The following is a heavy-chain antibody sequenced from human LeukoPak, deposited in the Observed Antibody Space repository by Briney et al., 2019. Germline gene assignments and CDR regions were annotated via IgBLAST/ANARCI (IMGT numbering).Heavy chain of an antibody. Sequence: KPSETLSLTCTVSGYSISSGYYWGWIRQPPGKGLEWIGSIYHSGSTYYNPSLKSRVTISLDTSKSQFSLKMNSVTAADTAVYYCARDERGGSSSDIWGQGTMVTVSS. CDR2: IYHSGST. CDR1: GYSISSGYY. V-gene: IGHV4-38-2*02. CDR3: ARDERGGSSSDI. J-gene: IGHJ3*02. D-gene: IGHD6-13*01.